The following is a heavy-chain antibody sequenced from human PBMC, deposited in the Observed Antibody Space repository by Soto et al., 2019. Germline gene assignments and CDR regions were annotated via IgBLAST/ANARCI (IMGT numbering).Heavy chain of an antibody. CDR1: GGTFSSYA. CDR2: IIPICGTA. CDR3: ASPGSGYDSENYFDD. V-gene: IGHV1-69*12. D-gene: IGHD5-12*01. J-gene: IGHJ4*02. Sequence: QVQLVQSGAEVKKPGSSVKVSCKASGGTFSSYAISWVRQAPGQGLEWMGGIIPICGTANYAQKFQGRVTITANESTSTAYMELSSRRTEDTAVYYCASPGSGYDSENYFDDWGQGTLVTVSS.